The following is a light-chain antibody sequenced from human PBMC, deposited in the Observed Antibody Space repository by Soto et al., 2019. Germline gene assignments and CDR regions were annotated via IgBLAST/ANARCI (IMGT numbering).Light chain of an antibody. Sequence: EIVLTQSPGTLSLSPGERATLSCRASQSVTTNYLAWYQHQPGQTPRLLIYAASSRATGLPYRFSGSGSGTDFTLTISRLEPEDFAMYYCQQYGQSPHTFGQGTNLEIK. V-gene: IGKV3-20*01. J-gene: IGKJ2*01. CDR1: QSVTTNY. CDR3: QQYGQSPHT. CDR2: AAS.